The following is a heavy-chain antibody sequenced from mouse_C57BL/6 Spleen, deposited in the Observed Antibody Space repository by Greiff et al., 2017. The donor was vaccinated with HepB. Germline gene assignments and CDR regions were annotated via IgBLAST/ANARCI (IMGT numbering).Heavy chain of an antibody. J-gene: IGHJ3*01. CDR1: GYAFSSSW. Sequence: VQLQQSGPELVKPGASVKISCKASGYAFSSSWMNWVKQRPGKGLEWIGRIYPGDGDTNYNGKFKGKATLTADKSSSTAYMQLSSLTSEDSAVYFCAREGYYGSSPDWFAYWGQGTLVTVAA. D-gene: IGHD1-1*01. CDR2: IYPGDGDT. CDR3: AREGYYGSSPDWFAY. V-gene: IGHV1-82*01.